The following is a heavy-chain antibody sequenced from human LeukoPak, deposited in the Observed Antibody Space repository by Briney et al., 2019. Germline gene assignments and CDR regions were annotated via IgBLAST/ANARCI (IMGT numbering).Heavy chain of an antibody. Sequence: ASVKVSCKASGYTFTGYYMHWVRQAPGQGLEWMGWINPNSGGTNYAQKFQGRVIMTLDTSISTAYMELSGLRSDDTAIHYCARVDGGDWYYFDYWGQGTLVTVSS. V-gene: IGHV1-2*02. CDR3: ARVDGGDWYYFDY. CDR2: INPNSGGT. D-gene: IGHD2-21*02. CDR1: GYTFTGYY. J-gene: IGHJ4*02.